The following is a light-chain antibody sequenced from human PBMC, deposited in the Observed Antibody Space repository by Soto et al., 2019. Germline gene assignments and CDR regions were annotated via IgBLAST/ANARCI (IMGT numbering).Light chain of an antibody. J-gene: IGKJ1*01. CDR3: QQHASVPWT. CDR2: ESS. CDR1: QTITKY. V-gene: IGKV3-11*01. Sequence: EIVLTQSPATLSFSPGDGATLSCRASQTITKYLAWYQQKPGKAPRLLIYESSEWASGVPSRFSGGGYGTDFTLAIRSLEPEDFAFYYCQQHASVPWTFGQGTRVEL.